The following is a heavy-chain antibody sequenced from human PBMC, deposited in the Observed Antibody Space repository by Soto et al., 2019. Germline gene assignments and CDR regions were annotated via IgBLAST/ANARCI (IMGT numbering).Heavy chain of an antibody. Sequence: GXSVKVSCKGSGYIFTNNDVSWVRQATGQGLEWMGWMNPGSGDTGYAQKFQGRVTMTRDISIATAYMELSSLRSDDTAIYYCARMATFGSLNWFDHWGQGTLVTVSS. CDR2: MNPGSGDT. CDR1: GYIFTNND. CDR3: ARMATFGSLNWFDH. J-gene: IGHJ5*02. V-gene: IGHV1-8*01. D-gene: IGHD3-16*01.